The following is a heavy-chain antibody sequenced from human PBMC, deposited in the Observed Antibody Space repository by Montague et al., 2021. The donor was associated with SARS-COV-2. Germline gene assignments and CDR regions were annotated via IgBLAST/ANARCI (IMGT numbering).Heavy chain of an antibody. CDR3: ARSGYNGYDILDY. CDR2: IWYDGGKK. D-gene: IGHD5-12*01. V-gene: IGHV3-33*08. CDR1: GFTLSDYY. Sequence: SLRLSCATSGFTLSDYYMNWIRQAPGKGLEWVAVIWYDGGKKYHADSLKSRFAISRDNSKNTLYLQMDSLRIEDTAVYYCARSGYNGYDILDYWGQGTLVTVAS. J-gene: IGHJ4*02.